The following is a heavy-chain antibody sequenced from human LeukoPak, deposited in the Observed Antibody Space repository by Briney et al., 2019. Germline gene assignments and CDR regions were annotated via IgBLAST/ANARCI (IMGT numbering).Heavy chain of an antibody. V-gene: IGHV4-4*02. J-gene: IGHJ4*02. CDR1: GGSISSSNW. Sequence: SGTLSLTCAVSGGSISSSNWWSWVRQPPGKGLEWIGEIYHSGSTNYNPSLKSRVTISVDKSKNQFSLKLSSVTAADTAVYYCARSGYDILTGYLDYWGQGTLVTVSS. CDR2: IYHSGST. CDR3: ARSGYDILTGYLDY. D-gene: IGHD3-9*01.